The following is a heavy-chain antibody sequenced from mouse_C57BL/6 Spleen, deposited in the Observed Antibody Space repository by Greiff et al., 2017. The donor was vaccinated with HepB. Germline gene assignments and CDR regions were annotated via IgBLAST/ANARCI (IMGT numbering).Heavy chain of an antibody. CDR2: INPYNGDT. D-gene: IGHD1-1*01. Sequence: VQLQQSGPELVKPGDSVKISCKASGYSFTGYFMNWVMQSHGKSLEWIGRINPYNGDTFYNQKFKGKATLTADKSASTAHMELRSLTSEDSAVYYCARHYGSSYVGYWYFDVWGTGTTVTVSS. CDR3: ARHYGSSYVGYWYFDV. J-gene: IGHJ1*03. CDR1: GYSFTGYF. V-gene: IGHV1-20*01.